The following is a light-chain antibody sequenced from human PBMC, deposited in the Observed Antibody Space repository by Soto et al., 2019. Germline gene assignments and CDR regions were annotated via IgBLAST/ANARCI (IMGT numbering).Light chain of an antibody. CDR1: NIGSKS. J-gene: IGLJ3*02. CDR3: QVWDSSSDLWV. Sequence: SYELTQPPSVSVAPGQTARITCGGNNIGSKSVHWYQQKPGQAPVLVVYDDSDRPSGIPERFSGSNSGNTATLTISRGEAGDEADYYCQVWDSSSDLWVFGGGTKLTVL. CDR2: DDS. V-gene: IGLV3-21*02.